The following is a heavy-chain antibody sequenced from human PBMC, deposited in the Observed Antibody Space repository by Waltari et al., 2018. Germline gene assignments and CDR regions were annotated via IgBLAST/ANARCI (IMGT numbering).Heavy chain of an antibody. CDR2: IIPILGIA. J-gene: IGHJ4*02. CDR3: ARGRYSYGSSFDY. CDR1: GGTFSSNT. D-gene: IGHD5-18*01. V-gene: IGHV1-69*02. Sequence: QVQLVQSGAEVKKPGSSVKVSCKASGGTFSSNTISWVRQAPGQGLEWMGRIIPILGIANYAQKFQGRVTITADKSTSTAYMELSSLRSEDTAVYYCARGRYSYGSSFDYWGQGTLVTVSS.